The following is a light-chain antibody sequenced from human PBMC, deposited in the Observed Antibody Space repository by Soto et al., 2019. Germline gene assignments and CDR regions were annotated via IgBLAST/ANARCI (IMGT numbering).Light chain of an antibody. CDR3: CSYSSSSTYV. J-gene: IGLJ1*01. Sequence: QSALTQPASVSGSPGQSITISCTGTSSDVGGYNYVSWYQQHPGKAPKLMIYDVSNRPSGVSNRFSGSKSGSTASLTISGLQAEDEADYYCCSYSSSSTYVFGTGTKLTVL. V-gene: IGLV2-14*01. CDR1: SSDVGGYNY. CDR2: DVS.